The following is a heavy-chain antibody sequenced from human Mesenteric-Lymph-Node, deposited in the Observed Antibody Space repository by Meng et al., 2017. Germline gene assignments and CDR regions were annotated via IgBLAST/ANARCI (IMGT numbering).Heavy chain of an antibody. D-gene: IGHD4-17*01. V-gene: IGHV4-34*01. CDR3: ARGFVKYTVTRVGNWFDP. J-gene: IGHJ5*02. CDR1: GGSFSGYY. Sequence: VQLQQWGAELLKPSETLSLTCAVYGGSFSGYYWSWIRQPPGKGLEWIGEINHSGSTNYNPSLKSRVTISVDTSKNQFSLKLSSVTAADTAVYYCARGFVKYTVTRVGNWFDPWGQGTLVTVSS. CDR2: INHSGST.